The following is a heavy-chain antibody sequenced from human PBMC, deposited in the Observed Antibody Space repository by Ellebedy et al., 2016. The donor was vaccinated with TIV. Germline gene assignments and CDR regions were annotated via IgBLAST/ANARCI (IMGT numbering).Heavy chain of an antibody. Sequence: SLKISXVASGFTFDVDAMHWVRQAPGKGLEWVSGLSWDSGIIGYADSVKGRFTISRDNAKNSLYLEMNSLSAEDTALYYCAKDTRGSLSNWGQGTLVTTSS. V-gene: IGHV3-9*01. CDR3: AKDTRGSLSN. CDR2: LSWDSGII. CDR1: GFTFDVDA. D-gene: IGHD3-16*01. J-gene: IGHJ4*02.